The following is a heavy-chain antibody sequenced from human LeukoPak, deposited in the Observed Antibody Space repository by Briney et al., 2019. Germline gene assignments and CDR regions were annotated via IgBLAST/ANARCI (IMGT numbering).Heavy chain of an antibody. CDR3: ARLPMVRGVIISHYFDY. CDR2: ISYDGSNK. D-gene: IGHD3-10*01. J-gene: IGHJ4*02. CDR1: GFTFSSYA. Sequence: GGSLRLSCAASGFTFSSYAMSWVRQAPGKGLEWVAVISYDGSNKYYADSVKGRFTISRDNSKNTLYLQMNSLRAEDTAVYYCARLPMVRGVIISHYFDYWGQGTLVTVSS. V-gene: IGHV3-30-3*01.